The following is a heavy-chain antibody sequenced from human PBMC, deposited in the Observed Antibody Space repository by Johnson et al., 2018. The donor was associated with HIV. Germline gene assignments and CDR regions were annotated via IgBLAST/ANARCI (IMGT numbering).Heavy chain of an antibody. CDR1: GFTFSSYD. Sequence: EQLVESGGGLVQPGGSLRLSCAASGFTFSSYDMHWVRQATGKGLEWVSAIGTAGDTYYPDSVKGRFTISRDNSKNTLYLQMNSLRAEDTAVYYCAKDLRSGNRREAFDIWGQGTMVTVSS. D-gene: IGHD1-14*01. J-gene: IGHJ3*02. CDR3: AKDLRSGNRREAFDI. V-gene: IGHV3-13*01. CDR2: IGTAGDT.